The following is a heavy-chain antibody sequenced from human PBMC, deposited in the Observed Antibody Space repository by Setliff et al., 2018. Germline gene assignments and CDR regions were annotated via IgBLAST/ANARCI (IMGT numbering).Heavy chain of an antibody. CDR2: INPSGGGT. V-gene: IGHV1-46*01. CDR3: AREGVDTRSSTDYRYYMDV. J-gene: IGHJ6*03. CDR1: GYTFIYYY. D-gene: IGHD2-15*01. Sequence: ASVKVSCKASGYTFIYYYIHWVRQAPGQGLEWMGLINPSGGGTIYAQKFQGRVTVITDESTSTAYMELSSLKSEDTAMYYCAREGVDTRSSTDYRYYMDVWGKGTTVTVSS.